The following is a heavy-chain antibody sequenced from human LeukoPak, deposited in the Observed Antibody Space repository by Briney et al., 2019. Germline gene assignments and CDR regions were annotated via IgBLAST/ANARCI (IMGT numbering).Heavy chain of an antibody. V-gene: IGHV3-23*01. CDR2: INRSGGST. J-gene: IGHJ4*02. Sequence: GGSLTLSCAASGFTFSSYAMSWIRQAPGKGLEWVSAINRSGGSTYYADSVKGRFTISRDNSKNTLYLQMNSLRAEDTAVYYCAKDHAPSSGSFDYWGQGTLVTVSS. D-gene: IGHD6-19*01. CDR1: GFTFSSYA. CDR3: AKDHAPSSGSFDY.